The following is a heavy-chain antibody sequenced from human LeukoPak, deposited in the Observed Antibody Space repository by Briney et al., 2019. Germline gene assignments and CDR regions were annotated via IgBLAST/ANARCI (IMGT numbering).Heavy chain of an antibody. CDR2: ISYSGYT. D-gene: IGHD1-14*01. J-gene: IGHJ6*02. Sequence: KPSETLSLTCTVSGDSISRYYWSWIRQPPGKGLEWRGDISYSGYTNYNPSLKSRVTISVDTSKNQFSLKLSSVTAADTAVYYGARDNRVTPYYYGMDVWGQGTTVTVSS. V-gene: IGHV4-59*01. CDR1: GDSISRYY. CDR3: ARDNRVTPYYYGMDV.